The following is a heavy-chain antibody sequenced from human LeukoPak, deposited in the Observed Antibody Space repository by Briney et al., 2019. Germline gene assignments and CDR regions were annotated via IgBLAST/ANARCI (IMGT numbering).Heavy chain of an antibody. CDR2: IYYSGTT. V-gene: IGHV4-39*07. D-gene: IGHD3-9*01. J-gene: IGHJ1*01. CDR3: ARTSYYDILTGYYNPEYFQH. CDR1: GGSINSSRYH. Sequence: SDTLSLTCTVSGGSINSSRYHWGWIRRPPGKGLEWIGTIYYSGTTYYNPSLKSRVTISVDTSKNQFSLKLSSVTAADTAVYYCARTSYYDILTGYYNPEYFQHWGQGTLVTVSS.